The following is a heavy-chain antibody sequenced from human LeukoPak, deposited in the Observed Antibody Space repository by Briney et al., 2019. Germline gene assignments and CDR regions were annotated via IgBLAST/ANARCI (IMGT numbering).Heavy chain of an antibody. CDR1: GFTFSSYA. D-gene: IGHD6-13*01. V-gene: IGHV3-23*01. CDR3: AKDLAWGILVPIH. CDR2: ISGSGGNT. Sequence: PGGSLRLSCAASGFTFSSYAMSWVRQAPGRGLEWVSAISGSGGNTYYADSVKGRFAISRDNSKNTLYLQMSSLRAEDTAVYYCAKDLAWGILVPIHWGQGTLVTVSS. J-gene: IGHJ4*02.